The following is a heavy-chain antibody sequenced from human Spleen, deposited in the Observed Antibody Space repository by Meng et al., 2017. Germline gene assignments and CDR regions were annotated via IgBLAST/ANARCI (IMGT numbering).Heavy chain of an antibody. CDR3: ARDMSGTGWPLGS. D-gene: IGHD6-19*01. J-gene: IGHJ4*02. Sequence: GESLKISCAASGFTFEDYAMHWVRQAPGKGLEWISLISRYGDSTYYADSVRGRFTISRDNSKNSLYLQMNSLRAGDTAFYFCARDMSGTGWPLGSWGQGTLVTVSS. CDR1: GFTFEDYA. V-gene: IGHV3-43D*04. CDR2: ISRYGDST.